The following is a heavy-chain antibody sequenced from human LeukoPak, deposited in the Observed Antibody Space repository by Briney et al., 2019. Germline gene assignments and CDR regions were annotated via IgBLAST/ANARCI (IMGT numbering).Heavy chain of an antibody. CDR2: IWYDGSNK. CDR3: AKDGPRYCSSTSCSGGNWFDP. Sequence: GRSLRLSCAASGFTFSSYGMRWVRQAPGKGLEWVAVIWYDGSNKYYADSVKGRFTISGDNSKNTLYLQMNSLRAEDTAVYYCAKDGPRYCSSTSCSGGNWFDPWGQGTLVTVSS. CDR1: GFTFSSYG. J-gene: IGHJ5*02. D-gene: IGHD2-2*01. V-gene: IGHV3-33*06.